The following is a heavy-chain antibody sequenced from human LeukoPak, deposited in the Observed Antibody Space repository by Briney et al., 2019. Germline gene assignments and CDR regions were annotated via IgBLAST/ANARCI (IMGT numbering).Heavy chain of an antibody. D-gene: IGHD2-2*01. CDR2: IFASGST. V-gene: IGHV4-61*02. Sequence: SQTLSLTCTVSGASISSGTYYWNWIRQPAGKGLEWIGRIFASGSTNYNPSLKSRVTISLDTSKNQLSLKLRSVTAADTAVYYCARDLGAGVVPSGGDYYYYYMDVWGKGTTVTVSS. CDR1: GASISSGTYY. J-gene: IGHJ6*03. CDR3: ARDLGAGVVPSGGDYYYYYMDV.